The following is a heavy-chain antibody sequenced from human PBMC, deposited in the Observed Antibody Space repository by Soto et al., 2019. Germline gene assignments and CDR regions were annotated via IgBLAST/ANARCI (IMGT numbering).Heavy chain of an antibody. Sequence: SETLSLTCTVSGGSISSGGYYWSWIRQHPGKGLEWIGYFYYSGSTFYNPSLKSRLTISLDTSKNHLSLKLRSVTAADTAVYYCARDARRSWHYFDYWGQGIPVTVSS. CDR1: GGSISSGGYY. D-gene: IGHD6-19*01. J-gene: IGHJ4*02. V-gene: IGHV4-31*03. CDR3: ARDARRSWHYFDY. CDR2: FYYSGST.